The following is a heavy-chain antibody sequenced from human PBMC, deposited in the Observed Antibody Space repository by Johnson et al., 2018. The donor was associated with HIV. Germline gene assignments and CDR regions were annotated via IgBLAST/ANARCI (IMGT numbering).Heavy chain of an antibody. Sequence: QVQLVESGGGLVKPGGSLRLSCAASGFRFSDHYMSWIRQAPGKGLEWVSDISSSGRSIYYADSVKCRFTISRDNAKNSLFLQMNSLRVEDTAVYYCARGWLGLDAFDIWGQGTMVTVSS. V-gene: IGHV3-11*04. CDR3: ARGWLGLDAFDI. D-gene: IGHD6-19*01. CDR1: GFRFSDHY. J-gene: IGHJ3*02. CDR2: ISSSGRSI.